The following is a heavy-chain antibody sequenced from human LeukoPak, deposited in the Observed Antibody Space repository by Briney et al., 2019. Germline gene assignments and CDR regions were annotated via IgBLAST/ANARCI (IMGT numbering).Heavy chain of an antibody. J-gene: IGHJ4*02. Sequence: PGGSLRLSCAASGFTFSSYGMHWVRQAPGKGLEWVAVISYDGSNKYYADSVKGRFTISRDNSKNTLYLQMNSLRAEDTAVYYCAKDRPRTRYYDSSGSPDCWGQGTLVTVYS. D-gene: IGHD3-22*01. CDR1: GFTFSSYG. CDR2: ISYDGSNK. CDR3: AKDRPRTRYYDSSGSPDC. V-gene: IGHV3-30*18.